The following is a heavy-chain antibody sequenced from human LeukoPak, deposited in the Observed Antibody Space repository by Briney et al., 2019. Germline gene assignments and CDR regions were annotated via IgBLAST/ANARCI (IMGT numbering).Heavy chain of an antibody. D-gene: IGHD6-19*01. V-gene: IGHV3-15*01. CDR1: GFTFSSYA. CDR2: IKSKTDGGTT. Sequence: GGSLRLSCAASGFTFSSYAMHWVRQAPGKWLEWVGRIKSKTDGGTTDYATPVKGRFTISRDDSKNTLFLQMNSLKTEDTAVYYCTRGGYSRGWYRDYFDYWGQGTLVTVSS. J-gene: IGHJ4*02. CDR3: TRGGYSRGWYRDYFDY.